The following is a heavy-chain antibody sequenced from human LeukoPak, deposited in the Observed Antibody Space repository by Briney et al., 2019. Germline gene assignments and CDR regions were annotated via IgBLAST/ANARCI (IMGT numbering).Heavy chain of an antibody. J-gene: IGHJ3*02. V-gene: IGHV1-24*01. CDR2: FDPEDGET. CDR3: ATETKWPPHPFDI. D-gene: IGHD5-12*01. Sequence: ASVKVSCKVAGYTLTELSMHWVRQAPGKGLEWMGGFDPEDGETIYAQKFQGRVTMTEDTSTDTAYMELSSLRSEDTAVYCCATETKWPPHPFDIWGQGTMVTVSS. CDR1: GYTLTELS.